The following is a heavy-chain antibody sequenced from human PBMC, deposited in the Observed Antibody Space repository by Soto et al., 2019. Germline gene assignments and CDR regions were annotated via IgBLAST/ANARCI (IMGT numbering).Heavy chain of an antibody. V-gene: IGHV4-34*01. CDR1: GGSFSGYY. CDR3: ARDKITGLFDY. CDR2: INHSGST. J-gene: IGHJ4*02. D-gene: IGHD2-8*02. Sequence: QVQLQQWGAGLLKPSETLSLTCAVYGGSFSGYYWTWIRQPPGTGRGWIGEINHSGSTNYNPSLKSRVPISVDTSKNHFSLKLTSVTAAATAVYYCARDKITGLFDYWGQGTLVTVSS.